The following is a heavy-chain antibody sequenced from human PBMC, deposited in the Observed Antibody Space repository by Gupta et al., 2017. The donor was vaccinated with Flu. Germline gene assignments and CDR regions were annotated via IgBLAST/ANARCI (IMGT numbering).Heavy chain of an antibody. CDR2: FDPKDDET. V-gene: IGHV1-24*01. D-gene: IGHD4-17*01. CDR3: AATFRGGSIMTTVVSGLDY. Sequence: RQAPGKGLEWMGGFDPKDDETIYAKKFQGRVAMTDDTSADTAYMELSRLRDEDTAVYYCAATFRGGSIMTTVVSGLDYWGQGTLVTVSS. J-gene: IGHJ4*02.